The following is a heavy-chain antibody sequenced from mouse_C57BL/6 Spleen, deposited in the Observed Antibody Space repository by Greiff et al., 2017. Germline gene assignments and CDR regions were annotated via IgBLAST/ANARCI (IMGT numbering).Heavy chain of an antibody. D-gene: IGHD2-4*01. Sequence: EVMLVESGGGLVKPGGSLKLSCAASGFTFSSYAMSWVRQTPEKRLEWVATISDGGSYTYYPDNVKGRFTISRDNAKNNLYLQMSHLKSEDTAMYYCARDGDDYDVGYAMDYWGQGTSVTVSS. CDR3: ARDGDDYDVGYAMDY. J-gene: IGHJ4*01. CDR2: ISDGGSYT. CDR1: GFTFSSYA. V-gene: IGHV5-4*01.